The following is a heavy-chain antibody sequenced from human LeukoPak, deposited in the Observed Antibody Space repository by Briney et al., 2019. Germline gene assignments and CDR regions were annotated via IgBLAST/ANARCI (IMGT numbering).Heavy chain of an antibody. D-gene: IGHD6-19*01. Sequence: GGSLRLSCAASGFTFSNYWMHWVRQAPGKGLVWVSRINSDGSSTSYADSVKGRFTISRDNAKNTLYLQMNSLRAEDTAVYYCARDYSNAWNYFDNWGQGTLVTVSS. V-gene: IGHV3-74*01. CDR1: GFTFSNYW. CDR3: ARDYSNAWNYFDN. CDR2: INSDGSST. J-gene: IGHJ4*02.